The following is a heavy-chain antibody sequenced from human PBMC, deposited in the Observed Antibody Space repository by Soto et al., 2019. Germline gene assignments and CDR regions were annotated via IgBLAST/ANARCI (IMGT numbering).Heavy chain of an antibody. D-gene: IGHD3-3*01. V-gene: IGHV2-5*02. J-gene: IGHJ4*02. CDR1: GFSLSTSGVG. Sequence: QITLKESGPTLVKPTQTLTLTCTFSGFSLSTSGVGVGWIRQPPGKALEWLALIYWDDDKRYSPSLKSRLTTTKDTSKNQVVLTMTNVDPVDTATYYCAHPTQLRFLEWYYDYWGQGTLVTVSS. CDR2: IYWDDDK. CDR3: AHPTQLRFLEWYYDY.